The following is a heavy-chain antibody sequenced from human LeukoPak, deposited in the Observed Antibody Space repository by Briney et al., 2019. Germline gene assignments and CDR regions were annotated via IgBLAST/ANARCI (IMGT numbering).Heavy chain of an antibody. CDR3: ARDWGGRRGFDY. CDR1: GGTFSSYA. Sequence: SVKVSCKASGGTFSSYAISWVRQAPGQGLEWMGGIIPIFGTANYAQKFQGRVTITTDESTSTAYMELSSLRSEDTAVYYCARDWGGRRGFDYWGPGTLVTVSS. CDR2: IIPIFGTA. J-gene: IGHJ4*02. V-gene: IGHV1-69*05. D-gene: IGHD3-16*01.